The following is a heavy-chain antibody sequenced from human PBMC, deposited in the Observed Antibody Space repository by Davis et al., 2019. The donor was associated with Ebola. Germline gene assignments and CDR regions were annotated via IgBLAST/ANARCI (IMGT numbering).Heavy chain of an antibody. CDR1: GFTFNSFG. J-gene: IGHJ6*02. Sequence: GGSLRLSCAASGFTFNSFGMHWVRQAPGKGLEWLAVISDDGSNKYYTDSVEGRFTISRDNSKETLYLQVNTLRAEDTAVYYCAKAGGSGFSYSGMDVWGQGTTVTVSS. CDR2: ISDDGSNK. CDR3: AKAGGSGFSYSGMDV. D-gene: IGHD3-10*01. V-gene: IGHV3-30*18.